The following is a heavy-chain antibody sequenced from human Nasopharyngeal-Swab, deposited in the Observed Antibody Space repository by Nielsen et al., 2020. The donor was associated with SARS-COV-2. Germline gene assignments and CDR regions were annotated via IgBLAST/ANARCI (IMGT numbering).Heavy chain of an antibody. CDR3: AKEVRSWYLYYYYMDV. Sequence: SQTPSLTCAISGDSVSSNSAAWNWIRQSPSRGLEWLGRTYYRSKWYNDYAVSVKSRITINPDTSKNQFSLQLNSVTPEDTAVYYCAKEVRSWYLYYYYMDVWGKGTTVTVSS. V-gene: IGHV6-1*01. D-gene: IGHD6-13*01. CDR1: GDSVSSNSAA. J-gene: IGHJ6*03. CDR2: TYYRSKWYN.